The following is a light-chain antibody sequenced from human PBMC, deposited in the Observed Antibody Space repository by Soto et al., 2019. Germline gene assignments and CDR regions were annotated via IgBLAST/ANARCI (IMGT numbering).Light chain of an antibody. CDR3: QQYNNWPPAWT. CDR2: GAS. Sequence: EIVMTQSPATLSVSPGERATLSCRASQRVSSNLAWYQQKPCQAPRLLIYGASTRATGIPARFSGSGSGTEFTLTISSLQSEDFAVYYCQQYNNWPPAWTFGQGTKVEIK. CDR1: QRVSSN. J-gene: IGKJ1*01. V-gene: IGKV3-15*01.